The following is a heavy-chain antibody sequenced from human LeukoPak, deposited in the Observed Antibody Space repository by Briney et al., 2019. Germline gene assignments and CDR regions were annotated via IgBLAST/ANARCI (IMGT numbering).Heavy chain of an antibody. D-gene: IGHD6-19*01. CDR3: ANSRRAVAASFDY. CDR1: GFTFSSYA. Sequence: GGSLRLSCAASGFTFSSYAMSWVRQAPGKGLEWVSAISGSGGSTYYADSVKGRFTISRDNSKNTLYLQMNSLRAEDTAVYHCANSRRAVAASFDYWGQGTLVTVSS. CDR2: ISGSGGST. J-gene: IGHJ4*02. V-gene: IGHV3-23*01.